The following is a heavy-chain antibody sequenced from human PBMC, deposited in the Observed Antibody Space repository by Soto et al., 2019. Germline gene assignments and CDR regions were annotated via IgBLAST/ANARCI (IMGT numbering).Heavy chain of an antibody. J-gene: IGHJ6*02. CDR3: TTDQIFLRITMTVVVNPAAMDV. V-gene: IGHV3-15*01. CDR2: IQSKADGGAT. Sequence: GGSLRLSCAASGFTSRDAWMSWVRQAPGKGLEWLGRIQSKADGGATDYAAPVKGRFTISRDDSKNTLYLQMNSLKTEDTAVYYCTTDQIFLRITMTVVVNPAAMDVWGQGTTVTVSS. D-gene: IGHD3-22*01. CDR1: GFTSRDAW.